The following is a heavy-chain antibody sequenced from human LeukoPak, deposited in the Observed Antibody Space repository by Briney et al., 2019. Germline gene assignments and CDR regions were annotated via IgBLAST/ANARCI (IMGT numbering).Heavy chain of an antibody. CDR1: GFTFSISA. D-gene: IGHD1-14*01. CDR2: ISSSGDIT. J-gene: IGHJ6*03. Sequence: GGSLRLSCAASGFTFSISAMNWVRQAPGKGLEWGSSISSSGDITYYADSVKGRFTVSKDHPTNTLYLQLNSLRAEDTAVYYCAKDACGGNCFYSMDVWGKGTTVTVSS. CDR3: AKDACGGNCFYSMDV. V-gene: IGHV3-23*01.